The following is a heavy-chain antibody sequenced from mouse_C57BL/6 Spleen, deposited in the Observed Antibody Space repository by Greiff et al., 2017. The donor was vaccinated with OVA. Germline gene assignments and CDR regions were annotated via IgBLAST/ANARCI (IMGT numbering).Heavy chain of an antibody. CDR1: GFPFSSYA. CDR2: FSDGGSYT. J-gene: IGHJ3*01. D-gene: IGHD4-1*01. V-gene: IGHV5-4*03. CDR3: ARGWDGSFAY. Sequence: DVMLVESGGGLVKPGGSLKLSCAASGFPFSSYALSWVRQTPEKRLEWVATFSDGGSYTSYPDNVKGRVHISRDNAKNNLYLQMSHLKSEDTAMYYCARGWDGSFAYWGQGTLVTVSA.